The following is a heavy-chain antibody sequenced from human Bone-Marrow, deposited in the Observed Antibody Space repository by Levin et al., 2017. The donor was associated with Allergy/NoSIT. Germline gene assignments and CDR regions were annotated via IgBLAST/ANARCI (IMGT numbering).Heavy chain of an antibody. CDR3: IRDQSWYFDL. CDR2: IKSDGSIT. Sequence: GGSLRLSCAASGFTFSSYWMHWVRQAPGKGLVWVSRIKSDGSITSYADSVKGRFTISRDNAKNTLYLQMNSLRAEDTAVYYCIRDQSWYFDLWSRGTLVTVSS. V-gene: IGHV3-74*01. J-gene: IGHJ2*01. CDR1: GFTFSSYW.